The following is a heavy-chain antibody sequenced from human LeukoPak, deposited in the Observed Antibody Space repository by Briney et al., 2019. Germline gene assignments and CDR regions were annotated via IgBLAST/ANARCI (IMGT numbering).Heavy chain of an antibody. CDR2: IRKDGGDI. D-gene: IGHD3-10*01. CDR3: ARDAFGAFSY. Sequence: GGSLRLSCVASGLSFGSYWMDWVRQAPGKGLEWVANIRKDGGDIHYVDSVKGRFTISRDNAKNSVYLQMHSLRAEDTAMYYCARDAFGAFSYWGQGILVTVSS. J-gene: IGHJ4*02. V-gene: IGHV3-7*01. CDR1: GLSFGSYW.